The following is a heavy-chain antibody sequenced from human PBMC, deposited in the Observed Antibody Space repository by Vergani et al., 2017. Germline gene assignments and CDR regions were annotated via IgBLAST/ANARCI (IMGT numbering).Heavy chain of an antibody. V-gene: IGHV3-21*01. J-gene: IGHJ3*02. Sequence: VQLVESGGGVVQPGRSLRLSCAASGFTFSSYSMNWVRQVPGKGLEWVSSISSSSSYIYYADSVKGRFTISRDNAKNSRYLQMNSLRAEDTAVYYCAREMVWRHGGGAVDIWGQGKMVSVSS. CDR3: AREMVWRHGGGAVDI. CDR1: GFTFSSYS. D-gene: IGHD2-15*01. CDR2: ISSSSSYI.